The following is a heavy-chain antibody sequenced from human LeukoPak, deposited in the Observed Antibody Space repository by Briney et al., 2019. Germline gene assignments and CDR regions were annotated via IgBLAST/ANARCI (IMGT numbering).Heavy chain of an antibody. CDR3: ARTDYGDVLLGDY. CDR1: GGSISSSSYY. D-gene: IGHD4-17*01. CDR2: IYYSGST. J-gene: IGHJ4*02. Sequence: ASETLSLTCTVSGGSISSSSYYWGWIRQPPGKGLEWIGSIYYSGSTYYNPSLKSRVTISVDTSKNQFSLKLSSVTAADTAVYYCARTDYGDVLLGDYWGQGTLVTVSS. V-gene: IGHV4-39*01.